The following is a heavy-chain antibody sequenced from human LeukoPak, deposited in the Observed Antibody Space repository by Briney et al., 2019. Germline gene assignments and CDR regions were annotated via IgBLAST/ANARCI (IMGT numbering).Heavy chain of an antibody. J-gene: IGHJ6*03. CDR1: GGSISSGSYY. CDR2: IYTSGST. Sequence: PSETLSLTCTVSGGSISSGSYYWSWIRQPAGKGLEWIGRIYTSGSTNYNPSLKSRVTISVDTSKNQFSLKLSSVTAADTAVYYCARGDGIAAAGTTYYYYYYMDVWGKGTTVTVSS. D-gene: IGHD6-13*01. V-gene: IGHV4-61*02. CDR3: ARGDGIAAAGTTYYYYYYMDV.